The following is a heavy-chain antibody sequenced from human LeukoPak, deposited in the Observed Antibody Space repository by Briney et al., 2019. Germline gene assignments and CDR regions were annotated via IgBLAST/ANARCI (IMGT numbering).Heavy chain of an antibody. Sequence: PETLSLTCAVSGGSFSGYYWSWIRQPPGKGLEWIGEINHSGSTNYNPSLKSRITISVDTSKNQFSLKLSSVTAADTAVYYCARDSTTVTLPFFDYWGQGTLVTVSS. CDR1: GGSFSGYY. CDR2: INHSGST. CDR3: ARDSTTVTLPFFDY. J-gene: IGHJ4*02. D-gene: IGHD4-17*01. V-gene: IGHV4-34*01.